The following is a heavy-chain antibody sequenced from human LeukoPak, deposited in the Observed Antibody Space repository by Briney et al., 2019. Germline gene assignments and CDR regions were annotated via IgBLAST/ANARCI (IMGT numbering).Heavy chain of an antibody. CDR2: IFPSGGEI. V-gene: IGHV3-23*01. Sequence: PGGSLRLSCEASGFTFSTFAMIWVRQPPGKGLEWVSSIFPSGGEIHYADSVRGRFTISRDNSKSTLSLQMNSLRAEDTAVYYRAELGITMIGGVWGKGTTVTISS. CDR3: AELGITMIGGV. D-gene: IGHD3-10*02. CDR1: GFTFSTFA. J-gene: IGHJ6*04.